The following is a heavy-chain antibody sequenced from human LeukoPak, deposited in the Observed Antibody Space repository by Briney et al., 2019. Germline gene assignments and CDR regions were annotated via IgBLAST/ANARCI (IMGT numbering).Heavy chain of an antibody. CDR2: INPNSGGT. J-gene: IGHJ3*02. CDR1: GYTFTGYH. Sequence: ASVKVSCKASGYTFTGYHMHWVRQAPGQGLEWMGRINPNSGGTNYAQKFQGRVTMTRDTSISTAYMELSRLRSDDTAVYYCARAIAAANDAFDIWGQGTMVTVS. D-gene: IGHD6-13*01. CDR3: ARAIAAANDAFDI. V-gene: IGHV1-2*06.